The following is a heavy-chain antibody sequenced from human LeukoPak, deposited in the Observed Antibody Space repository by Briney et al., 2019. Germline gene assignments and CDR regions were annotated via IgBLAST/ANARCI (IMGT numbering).Heavy chain of an antibody. Sequence: PSETLSLTCTVSGGSISSSSYYWGWIRQPPGKGLEWIGSIYYSGSTYYNPSLKSRVTISVDTSKNQFSLKLSSVTAADTAVYYCARHRITIFGVVITPFDYWGQGTLVTVSS. CDR3: ARHRITIFGVVITPFDY. D-gene: IGHD3-3*01. CDR1: GGSISSSSYY. J-gene: IGHJ4*02. V-gene: IGHV4-39*01. CDR2: IYYSGST.